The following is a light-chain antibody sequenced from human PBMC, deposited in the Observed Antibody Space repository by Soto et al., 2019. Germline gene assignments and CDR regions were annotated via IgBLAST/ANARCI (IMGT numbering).Light chain of an antibody. CDR2: GNT. CDR1: SSNIGAGYD. V-gene: IGLV1-40*01. J-gene: IGLJ1*01. CDR3: GSYAGSNNFV. Sequence: QSVLTQPPSVSGAPGQRVTISCTGSSSNIGAGYDVHWYQQLPGTAPKLLIYGNTYRPSGVPDRFSGSKSGNTASLTVSGLQAEDEADYYCGSYAGSNNFVFGTGTKLTVL.